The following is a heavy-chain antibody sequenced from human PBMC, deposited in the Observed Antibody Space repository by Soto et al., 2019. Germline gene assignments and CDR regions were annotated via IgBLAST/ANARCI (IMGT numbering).Heavy chain of an antibody. J-gene: IGHJ4*02. CDR1: GGSISSGGYY. D-gene: IGHD2-2*03. V-gene: IGHV4-31*03. CDR3: ARAILDIVLVPAAENTPSTDY. CDR2: IYYSGST. Sequence: SETLSLTCTVSGGSISSGGYYWSWIRQHPGKGLEWIGYIYYSGSTYYNPSLKSRVTISVDTSKNQFSLKLSSVTAADTAVYYCARAILDIVLVPAAENTPSTDYWGKGTLVTVYS.